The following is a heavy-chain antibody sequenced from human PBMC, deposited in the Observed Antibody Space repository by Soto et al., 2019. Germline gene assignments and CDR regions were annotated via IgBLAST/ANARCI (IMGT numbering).Heavy chain of an antibody. J-gene: IGHJ3*01. CDR2: INPNSGAT. D-gene: IGHD3-16*01. CDR1: GYSFTGFY. Sequence: ASVKVSCKASGYSFTGFYIHWMRQAPGQGLEWVGSINPNSGATTYAQKFQDSVAMTRDTSISTAYMDLSRLTSDDTAIYYCAIIMSHRDSFDVWGQGTMVTVSS. V-gene: IGHV1-2*04. CDR3: AIIMSHRDSFDV.